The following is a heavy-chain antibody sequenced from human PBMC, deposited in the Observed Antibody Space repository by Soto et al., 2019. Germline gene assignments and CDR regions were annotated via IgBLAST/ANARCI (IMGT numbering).Heavy chain of an antibody. V-gene: IGHV1-69*12. Sequence: QVQLVQSGAEVKKPGSSVKVSCKASGGTFSSYAISWVRQAPGQGLEWLGGIIPIFGTADYAQKLQGRVTITADESTSTAYMELSSLRSEDTAVYYCASVETQRYYYGMDVWGQGTTVTVSS. CDR1: GGTFSSYA. D-gene: IGHD2-15*01. J-gene: IGHJ6*02. CDR3: ASVETQRYYYGMDV. CDR2: IIPIFGTA.